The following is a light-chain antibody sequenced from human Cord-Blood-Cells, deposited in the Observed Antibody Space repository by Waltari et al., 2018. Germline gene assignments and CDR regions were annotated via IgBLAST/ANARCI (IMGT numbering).Light chain of an antibody. CDR2: DVS. Sequence: QSALTQPASVSGSPGQSITISCTGTSSDVGGYHYVSWYQQHPGKAPKLMIYDVSNRPSGVSNCFSGSKSGNTASLTISGLQAEDEADYYCSSYTSSSTVVFGGGTKLTVL. CDR1: SSDVGGYHY. J-gene: IGLJ2*01. CDR3: SSYTSSSTVV. V-gene: IGLV2-14*01.